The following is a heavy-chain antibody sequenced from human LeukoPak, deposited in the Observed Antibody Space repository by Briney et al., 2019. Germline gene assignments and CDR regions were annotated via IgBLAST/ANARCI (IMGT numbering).Heavy chain of an antibody. V-gene: IGHV1-18*01. CDR3: ARDMATMIVVVITPSFDY. J-gene: IGHJ4*02. CDR1: GYTFTSYG. Sequence: GASVKVSCKASGYTFTSYGISWVRQAPRQGLEWMGWISAYNGSTNYAQKLQGRVTMTTDTSTSTAYMELRSLRSDDTAVYYCARDMATMIVVVITPSFDYWGQGTLVTVSS. CDR2: ISAYNGST. D-gene: IGHD3-22*01.